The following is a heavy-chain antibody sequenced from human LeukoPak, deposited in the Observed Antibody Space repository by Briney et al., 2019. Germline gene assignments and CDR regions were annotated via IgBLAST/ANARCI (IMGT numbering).Heavy chain of an antibody. CDR1: GFTFSSYA. CDR2: ISYDGSNK. V-gene: IGHV3-30-3*01. J-gene: IGHJ4*02. D-gene: IGHD6-6*01. Sequence: GGSLRLSCAASGFTFSSYAMHWVRQAPGKGLEWVAVISYDGSNKYYADSVKGRFTISRDNSKNTLYLQMNSLRAEDTAVYYCSSTSLAARMYDYWGQGTLVTVSS. CDR3: SSTSLAARMYDY.